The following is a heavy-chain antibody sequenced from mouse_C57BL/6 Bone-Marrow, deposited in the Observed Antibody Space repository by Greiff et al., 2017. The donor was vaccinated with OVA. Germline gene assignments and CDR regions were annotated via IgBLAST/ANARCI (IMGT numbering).Heavy chain of an antibody. CDR3: ARYCDYGSSPYFDY. J-gene: IGHJ2*01. V-gene: IGHV1-76*01. Sequence: VKLVESGAELVRPGASVKLSCKASGYTFTGYYMNWVKQRPGQGLEWIARIYPGSGSTYYNEKFKGKATLTAEKSSSTAYMQLSSLTSEDSAVYFCARYCDYGSSPYFDYWGQGTTLTVSS. CDR2: IYPGSGST. D-gene: IGHD1-1*01. CDR1: GYTFTGYY.